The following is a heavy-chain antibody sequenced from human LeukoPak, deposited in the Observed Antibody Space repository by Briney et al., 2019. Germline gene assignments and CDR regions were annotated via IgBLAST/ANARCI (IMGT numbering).Heavy chain of an antibody. D-gene: IGHD2-2*01. CDR2: INPSDGGT. V-gene: IGHV1-2*02. J-gene: IGHJ4*02. Sequence: VASVKVSCKASGYTLTGYYLHWVRQAPGQGFEGMGWINPSDGGTNYAPKFQGRVTMTRDTSISTAFMDLSRLTSDDTAVYFCARSDKCTTCSIDYWGQGTLVIVSS. CDR1: GYTLTGYY. CDR3: ARSDKCTTCSIDY.